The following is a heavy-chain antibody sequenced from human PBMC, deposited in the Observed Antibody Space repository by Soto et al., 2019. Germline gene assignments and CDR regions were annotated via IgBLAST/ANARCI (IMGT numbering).Heavy chain of an antibody. D-gene: IGHD6-19*01. V-gene: IGHV3-9*01. Sequence: EVQVVESGGGLVQPGRSLRLSCAASGFTFDDYAMHWVRQAPGKGLEWVSGISWNSGSIGYAESVKGRFTISRDNAKNSLDLQMDSLRAEDTALYYCAKDKTLSGWYAFDYWGQGTLVTVSS. CDR1: GFTFDDYA. CDR3: AKDKTLSGWYAFDY. J-gene: IGHJ4*02. CDR2: ISWNSGSI.